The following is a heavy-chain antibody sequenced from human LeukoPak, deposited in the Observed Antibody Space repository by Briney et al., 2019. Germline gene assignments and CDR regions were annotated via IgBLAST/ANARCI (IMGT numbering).Heavy chain of an antibody. V-gene: IGHV4-34*01. D-gene: IGHD3-22*01. CDR3: AKDIYDSLGY. CDR2: INHSGST. CDR1: GGSFSGYY. J-gene: IGHJ4*02. Sequence: PSETLSLTCAVYGGSFSGYYWSWIRQPPGKGLEWIGEINHSGSTNYNPSLKSRVTISVDTSKNQFSLKLSSVTAADTAVYYCAKDIYDSLGYWGQGTLVTVSS.